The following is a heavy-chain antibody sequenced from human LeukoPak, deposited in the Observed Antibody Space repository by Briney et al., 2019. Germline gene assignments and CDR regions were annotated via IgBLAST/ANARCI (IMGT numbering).Heavy chain of an antibody. D-gene: IGHD6-13*01. CDR3: AKNRGIGAGEGLLDY. V-gene: IGHV3-30*02. CDR1: GSTFSDYG. CDR2: IRYDGNNE. J-gene: IGHJ4*02. Sequence: GGSLRLSCAASGSTFSDYGMHWVRQAPGKGLEWVTFIRYDGNNEYHADSVKGRFTISRDNSKNTLYLQMNSLRAEDTAVYYCAKNRGIGAGEGLLDYWGQGTLVTVTS.